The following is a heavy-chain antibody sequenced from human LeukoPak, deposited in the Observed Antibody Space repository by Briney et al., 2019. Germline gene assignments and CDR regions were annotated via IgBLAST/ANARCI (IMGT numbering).Heavy chain of an antibody. CDR1: GYTFTGYY. Sequence: ASVKVSFKASGYTFTGYYMHWVRQAPGQGLEWMGIINPSGGGTSYAQKFQGRVTMTRDTSTSTVYTELSSLRSEDTAVYYCARDYTPPNDYWGQGTLVTVSS. D-gene: IGHD3-16*01. J-gene: IGHJ4*02. CDR2: INPSGGGT. CDR3: ARDYTPPNDY. V-gene: IGHV1-46*01.